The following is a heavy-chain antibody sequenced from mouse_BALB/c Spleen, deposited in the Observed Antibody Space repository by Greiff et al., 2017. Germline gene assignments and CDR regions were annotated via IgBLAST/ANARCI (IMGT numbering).Heavy chain of an antibody. V-gene: IGHV1-69*02. J-gene: IGHJ4*01. CDR1: GYTFTSYW. CDR3: ARRQLGPRGYYAMDY. D-gene: IGHD3-1*01. Sequence: VQLQQPGAELVRPGASVKLSCKASGYTFTSYWINWVKQRPGQGLEWIGNIYPSDSYTNYNQRFKDKATLTVDKSSSTAYMQLSSPTSEDSAVYYCARRQLGPRGYYAMDYWGQGTSVTVSS. CDR2: IYPSDSYT.